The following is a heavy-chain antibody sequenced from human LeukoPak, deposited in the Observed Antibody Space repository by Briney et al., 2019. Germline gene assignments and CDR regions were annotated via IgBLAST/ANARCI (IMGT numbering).Heavy chain of an antibody. Sequence: PSETLSLTCTVSGGSISSYYWSWIRQPPGKGLEWIGYIYYSGSTNYNPSLKSRVTISVDTSKNQFSLKLSSVTAADTAVYYCARGSRNHFDWLSPPTYAFDIWGQGTMVTVSS. D-gene: IGHD3-9*01. CDR1: GGSISSYY. V-gene: IGHV4-59*08. CDR2: IYYSGST. CDR3: ARGSRNHFDWLSPPTYAFDI. J-gene: IGHJ3*02.